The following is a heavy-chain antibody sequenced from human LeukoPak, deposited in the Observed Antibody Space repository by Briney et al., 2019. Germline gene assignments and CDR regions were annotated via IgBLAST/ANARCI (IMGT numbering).Heavy chain of an antibody. CDR1: GFTFSSYG. CDR3: AKPSTPLYYYGSGSYFDY. Sequence: GGSLRLSCAASGFTFSSYGMHWVRQAPGKGLEWVAVISCDGSNKYYADSVKGRFTISRDNSKNTLYLQMNSLRAEDTAVYYCAKPSTPLYYYGSGSYFDYWGQGTLVTVSS. CDR2: ISCDGSNK. V-gene: IGHV3-30*18. J-gene: IGHJ4*02. D-gene: IGHD3-10*01.